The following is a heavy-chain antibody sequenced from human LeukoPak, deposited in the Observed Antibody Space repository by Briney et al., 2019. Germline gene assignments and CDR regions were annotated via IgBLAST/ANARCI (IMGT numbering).Heavy chain of an antibody. CDR1: GFTFSSYG. V-gene: IGHV3-30*02. CDR3: AKDMNGGSSWYFDY. D-gene: IGHD6-13*01. Sequence: GGSLRLSCAASGFTFSSYGMHWVRQAPGKGLEWVAVIWYGGSNKYYAGSVKGRFTISRDNSKNTLYLQMNSLRAEDTAVYYCAKDMNGGSSWYFDYWGQGTLVTVSS. CDR2: IWYGGSNK. J-gene: IGHJ4*02.